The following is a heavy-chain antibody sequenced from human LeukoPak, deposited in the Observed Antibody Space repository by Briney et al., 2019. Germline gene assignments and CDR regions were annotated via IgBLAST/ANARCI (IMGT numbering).Heavy chain of an antibody. CDR1: KFTFSHFG. CDR2: ICNDGSNH. D-gene: IGHD4-11*01. Sequence: GGSLRLSCAASKFTFSHFGMHWVRQAPGKGMEWVAVICNDGSNHYYAESVKGRFTVSRDNSQNMVYMQMDSLRPEDTAVYYCAKDAQRGFDYSNSLENWGQGTLVTVSS. CDR3: AKDAQRGFDYSNSLEN. V-gene: IGHV3-33*06. J-gene: IGHJ4*02.